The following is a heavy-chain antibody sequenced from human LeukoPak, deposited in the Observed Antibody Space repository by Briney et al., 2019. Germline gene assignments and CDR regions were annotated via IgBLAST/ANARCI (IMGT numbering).Heavy chain of an antibody. J-gene: IGHJ4*02. CDR2: ISSSGSTV. CDR1: GFTFSDYY. Sequence: PGGSLRLSCAASGFTFSDYYMSWIRQAPGKGLEWVSYISSSGSTVYYSDSVKCRFTISRDNAKNSLYLQMNRPRAEDTAVYYCARDGYCSSTSCYDYWGQGTLVTVSS. D-gene: IGHD2-2*03. CDR3: ARDGYCSSTSCYDY. V-gene: IGHV3-11*04.